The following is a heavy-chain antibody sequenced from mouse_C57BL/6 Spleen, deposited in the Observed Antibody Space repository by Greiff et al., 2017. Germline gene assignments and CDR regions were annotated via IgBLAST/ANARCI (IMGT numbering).Heavy chain of an antibody. CDR2: LDPSDSYT. V-gene: IGHV1-69*01. CDR1: GYTFTSYW. CDR3: AREGDYDGKRAPFAY. D-gene: IGHD1-1*01. J-gene: IGHJ3*01. Sequence: QVQLQQPGAELVMPGASVKLSCKASGYTFTSYWMHWVKQRPGQGLEWIGELDPSDSYTNYNQKFKGKSTLTVDTSSSTAYMQLSSLTSEDSAVYYCAREGDYDGKRAPFAYWGQGTLVTVSA.